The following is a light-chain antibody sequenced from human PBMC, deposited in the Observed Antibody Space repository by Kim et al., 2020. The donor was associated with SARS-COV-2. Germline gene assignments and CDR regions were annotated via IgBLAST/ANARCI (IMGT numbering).Light chain of an antibody. CDR2: GKN. CDR3: NSRDSSGNHVV. J-gene: IGLJ2*01. V-gene: IGLV3-19*01. CDR1: SRRSYN. Sequence: ALGQTVRIKSQAASRRSYNASLYQQKPGQAPVLVIYGKNNRPSGIPDRFSGSSSGNTASLTITGAQAEDEADYYCNSRDSSGNHVVFGGGTQLTV.